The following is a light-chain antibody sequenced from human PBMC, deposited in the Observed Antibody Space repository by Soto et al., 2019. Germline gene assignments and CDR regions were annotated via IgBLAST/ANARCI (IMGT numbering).Light chain of an antibody. J-gene: IGKJ2*01. Sequence: EIVMTQSPATLSVSPGERATLSCRASQSVSSNLAWYQQKPGQAPRLLIYGASTRATGIPARFSGSGSGTEFTLTISSLQSEELAVYYCQQYNNWPNTFGQGTKLEIK. CDR3: QQYNNWPNT. CDR1: QSVSSN. V-gene: IGKV3-15*01. CDR2: GAS.